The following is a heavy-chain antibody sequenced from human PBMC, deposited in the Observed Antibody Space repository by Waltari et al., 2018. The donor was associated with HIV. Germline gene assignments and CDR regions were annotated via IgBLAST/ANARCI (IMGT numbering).Heavy chain of an antibody. D-gene: IGHD3-22*01. CDR2: INPNSGGT. CDR1: GYTFTGYY. Sequence: QVQLVQSGAEVKKTGASVKVSCKASGYTFTGYYMQWVRQAPGQGLEWMGWINPNSGGTKYAQKFQGRVTMTRDTSISTAYMELSRLRSDDTAVYYCARVKYYYDSSGWTHWYFDLWGRGTLVTVSS. CDR3: ARVKYYYDSSGWTHWYFDL. V-gene: IGHV1-2*02. J-gene: IGHJ2*01.